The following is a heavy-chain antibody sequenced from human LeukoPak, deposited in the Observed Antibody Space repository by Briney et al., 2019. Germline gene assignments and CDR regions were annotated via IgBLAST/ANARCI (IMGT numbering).Heavy chain of an antibody. D-gene: IGHD4-23*01. V-gene: IGHV4-34*01. CDR3: ARHGPFIPVATVVTPDDAFDI. Sequence: PSEILSLTCAVYGGSFSGYYWSWIRQPPGKGLEWIGEINHSGSTNYNPSLKSRVTISVDTSKNQFSLKLSSVTAADTAVYYCARHGPFIPVATVVTPDDAFDIWGQGTMVTVSS. CDR2: INHSGST. J-gene: IGHJ3*02. CDR1: GGSFSGYY.